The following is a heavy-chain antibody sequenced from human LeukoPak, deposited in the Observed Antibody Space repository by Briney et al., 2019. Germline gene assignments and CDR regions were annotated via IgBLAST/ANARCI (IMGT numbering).Heavy chain of an antibody. J-gene: IGHJ3*02. Sequence: SVTLSLTCTVSGGSISSGGYYWSWIRQPPGKGLEWIGYIYHSGSTYYNPSLKSRVTISVDRSKNQFSLKLSSVTAADTAVYYCARDQGGAFDIWGQGTMVTVSS. CDR2: IYHSGST. V-gene: IGHV4-30-2*01. CDR1: GGSISSGGYY. CDR3: ARDQGGAFDI. D-gene: IGHD1-26*01.